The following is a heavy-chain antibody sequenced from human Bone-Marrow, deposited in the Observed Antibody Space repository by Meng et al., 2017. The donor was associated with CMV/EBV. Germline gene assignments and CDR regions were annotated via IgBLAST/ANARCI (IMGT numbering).Heavy chain of an antibody. V-gene: IGHV3-21*01. D-gene: IGHD6-13*01. CDR2: ISSSSSYI. CDR1: GFTFSSYS. CDR3: ASETAGTYYFDY. Sequence: GESLKISCAASGFTFSSYSMNWVRQAAGKGPEWGSSISSSSSYIYDPDAVKGRFTISRDNAKNSLYLQMNSLRAEDTAVYYCASETAGTYYFDYWGQGTLVTVSS. J-gene: IGHJ4*02.